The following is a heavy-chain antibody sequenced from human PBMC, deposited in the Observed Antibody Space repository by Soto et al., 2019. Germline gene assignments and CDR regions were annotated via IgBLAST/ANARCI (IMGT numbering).Heavy chain of an antibody. V-gene: IGHV3-74*01. CDR1: GFTFSSYW. Sequence: PGGPLRLSCAASGFTFSSYWMHWVGQPPGKGLVWVSRIKSDGSSTSYAASVKGRFTISKDNAKNTLYLQMNSLRAEDPAVYNGVRGPSGQLGQWFDPWGQGTLVTVSS. D-gene: IGHD1-1*01. J-gene: IGHJ5*02. CDR3: VRGPSGQLGQWFDP. CDR2: IKSDGSST.